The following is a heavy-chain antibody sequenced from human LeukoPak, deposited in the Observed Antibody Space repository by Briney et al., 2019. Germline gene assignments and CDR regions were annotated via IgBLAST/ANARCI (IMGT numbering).Heavy chain of an antibody. Sequence: PGGSLRLSCAASGFTFSSYGMHWVRQAPGKGLEWVAVIWYDGSNKYYADSVKGRFTISGDNSKNTLYLQMNSLKAEDTAVYYCARDLGPAPGISVGGSGFAFWGQGTLVTVSS. CDR2: IWYDGSNK. CDR3: ARDLGPAPGISVGGSGFAF. CDR1: GFTFSSYG. V-gene: IGHV3-33*01. D-gene: IGHD6-19*01. J-gene: IGHJ4*02.